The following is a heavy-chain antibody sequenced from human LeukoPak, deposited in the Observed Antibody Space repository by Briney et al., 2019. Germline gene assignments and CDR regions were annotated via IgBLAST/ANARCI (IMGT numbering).Heavy chain of an antibody. D-gene: IGHD2-2*02. V-gene: IGHV4-30-4*08. J-gene: IGHJ6*03. Sequence: SQTLSLTCTVSAGSISNGDYYWSRIRQPPGKGLEWIGHIYYSGSTYYNPDLKSRVTISVDTSKKQFSLKLSSVTAADTAVYYCARVNDCSSTSCYTGDYYYYMDVWGKGTTVSVSS. CDR3: ARVNDCSSTSCYTGDYYYYMDV. CDR2: IYYSGST. CDR1: AGSISNGDYY.